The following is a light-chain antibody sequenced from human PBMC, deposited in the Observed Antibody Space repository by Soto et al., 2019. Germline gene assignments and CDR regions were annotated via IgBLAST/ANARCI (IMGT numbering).Light chain of an antibody. V-gene: IGKV3-20*01. CDR2: DAS. J-gene: IGKJ1*01. CDR1: QTVRNNY. Sequence: EFVLTQSPGTLSLSPGERATLSCRASQTVRNNYLAWYQQKPGQAPRLLIYDASSRATGIPDRYSGSGSGTEFNFTISSLQSEDFAVYFCQQYNKWPRTFGQGTKVDIK. CDR3: QQYNKWPRT.